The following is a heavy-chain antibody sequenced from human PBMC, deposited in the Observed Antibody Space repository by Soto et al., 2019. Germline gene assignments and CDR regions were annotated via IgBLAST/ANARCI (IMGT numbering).Heavy chain of an antibody. CDR1: GFPFSSYG. D-gene: IGHD3-10*01. Sequence: QVQLVESGGGVVQPGRSLRLSCAASGFPFSSYGMHWVREAPGKGLEWVAVISYDGSNKYYADSVKGRFTISRDNSASTLYLQMNSLRPEDTALYYCVGGQYYFDYRGQGTLVTFSP. CDR3: VGGQYYFDY. V-gene: IGHV3-30*03. CDR2: ISYDGSNK. J-gene: IGHJ4*02.